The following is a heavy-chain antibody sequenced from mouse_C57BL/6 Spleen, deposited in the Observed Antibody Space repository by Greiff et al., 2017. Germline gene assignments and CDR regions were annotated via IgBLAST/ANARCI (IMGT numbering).Heavy chain of an antibody. Sequence: EVKLKESGPGLVKPSQSLSLTCSVTGYSITSGYYWNWIRQFPGNKLEWMGYISYDGSNNYNPSLKNRISITRDTSKNQFFLKLNSVTTEDTATYYCARTAQALYLDYWGQGTTLTVSS. CDR3: ARTAQALYLDY. V-gene: IGHV3-6*01. CDR1: GYSITSGYY. D-gene: IGHD3-2*02. J-gene: IGHJ2*01. CDR2: ISYDGSN.